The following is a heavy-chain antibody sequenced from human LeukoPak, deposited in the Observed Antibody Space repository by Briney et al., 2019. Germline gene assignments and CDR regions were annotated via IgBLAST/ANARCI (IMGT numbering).Heavy chain of an antibody. CDR2: ISGSGGST. D-gene: IGHD1-26*01. J-gene: IGHJ4*02. CDR3: AKTSGSYYIDY. CDR1: GFTFSSYG. V-gene: IGHV3-23*01. Sequence: GGSLRLSCAASGFTFSSYGMSWVRQDPGEGLEWVSAISGSGGSTYYADSVKGRFTISRDNAKNSLYLQMNSLRAEDTAVYYCAKTSGSYYIDYWGQGTLVTVSS.